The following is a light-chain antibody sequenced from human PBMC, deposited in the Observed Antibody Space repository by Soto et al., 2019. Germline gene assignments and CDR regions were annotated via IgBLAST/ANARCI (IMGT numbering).Light chain of an antibody. J-gene: IGKJ2*01. CDR2: DAS. CDR1: QSISSW. Sequence: DIQMTQSPSTLSASVGDRVTITCRASQSISSWLAWYQQKPGKVPNLLIYDASSLESGVPSRFSGSGSGTEFTLTISSLQPDDFATYYCQQYNSYAYTFGQGTKVEIK. CDR3: QQYNSYAYT. V-gene: IGKV1-5*01.